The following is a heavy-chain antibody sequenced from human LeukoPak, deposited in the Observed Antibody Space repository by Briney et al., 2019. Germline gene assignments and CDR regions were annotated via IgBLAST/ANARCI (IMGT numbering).Heavy chain of an antibody. Sequence: PGGSLRLSCAASGFTFSSYSMNWVRQAPGKGLEWVSYISSSSSTIYYAGSVKGRFTISRDNAKNSLYLQMNSLRAEDTAVYYCARDWEYSSSWHGDAFDIWGQGTMVTVSS. CDR2: ISSSSSTI. D-gene: IGHD6-13*01. CDR3: ARDWEYSSSWHGDAFDI. V-gene: IGHV3-48*01. CDR1: GFTFSSYS. J-gene: IGHJ3*02.